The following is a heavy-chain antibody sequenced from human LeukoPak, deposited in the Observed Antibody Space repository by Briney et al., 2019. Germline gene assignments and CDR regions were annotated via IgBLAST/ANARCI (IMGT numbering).Heavy chain of an antibody. CDR1: GGSISSHY. CDR2: IYYSGGT. D-gene: IGHD3-3*01. CDR3: ARVSASDFWSGYYMPIYYYYYMDV. V-gene: IGHV4-59*11. Sequence: SETLSLTCTVSGGSISSHYWSWIRQPPGKGLEWIGYIYYSGGTNYNPSLKSRVTISVDASKNQFSLKLSSVTAADTAVYYCARVSASDFWSGYYMPIYYYYYMDVWGKGTTVTVSS. J-gene: IGHJ6*03.